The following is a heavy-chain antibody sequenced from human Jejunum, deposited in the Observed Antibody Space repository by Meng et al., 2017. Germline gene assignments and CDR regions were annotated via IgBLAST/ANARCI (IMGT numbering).Heavy chain of an antibody. J-gene: IGHJ4*02. D-gene: IGHD1-26*01. CDR2: INVATGDT. CDR1: GYSYTRYA. V-gene: IGHV1-3*01. CDR3: ARNIVGTTTLDY. Sequence: QHQPVETGAERKKPGSAVKVSCKASGYSYTRYAVQWGLRHPAQGLEWLGWINVATGDTRYSQKFQGRLTMTMDTSTSTSYLEMSSLTAEDTAVYYCARNIVGTTTLDYWGQGTLVTVSS.